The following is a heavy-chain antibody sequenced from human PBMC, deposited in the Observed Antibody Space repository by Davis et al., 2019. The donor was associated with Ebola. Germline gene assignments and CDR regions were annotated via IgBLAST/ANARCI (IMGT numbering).Heavy chain of an antibody. Sequence: GESLKISCKDSGNSFSSHWIGWVRQMPGKGLEWMGIIYTGDSDTRYSPSFRGQVTIPADKSMKTAFPQWSSLKASDSGMYYCASLRRTITGMDDGFDIWGQGTMVTVSS. CDR3: ASLRRTITGMDDGFDI. V-gene: IGHV5-51*01. CDR2: IYTGDSDT. CDR1: GNSFSSHW. J-gene: IGHJ3*02. D-gene: IGHD2-8*02.